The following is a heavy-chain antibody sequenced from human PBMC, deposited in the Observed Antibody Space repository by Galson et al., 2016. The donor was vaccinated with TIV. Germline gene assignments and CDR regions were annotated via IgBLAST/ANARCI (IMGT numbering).Heavy chain of an antibody. D-gene: IGHD3-16*01. J-gene: IGHJ3*01. CDR2: INPKTGAI. CDR3: ARSDSYQKYVLYV. CDR1: GYTFTGYF. V-gene: IGHV1-2*02. Sequence: SVKVSCKASGYTFTGYFLHWVRQDPGHGPEWMGWINPKTGAITYAQNYQGRVTMTGDTSTSTVYMELNRLQSDDPAVYFCARSDSYQKYVLYVWGQGTTVAV.